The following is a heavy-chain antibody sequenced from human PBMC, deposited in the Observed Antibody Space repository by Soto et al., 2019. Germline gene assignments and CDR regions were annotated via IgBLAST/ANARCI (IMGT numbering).Heavy chain of an antibody. CDR3: AEGSGNNYYGMDV. CDR1: GFTFSSYG. Sequence: LRLSCAASGFTFSSYGMHWVRQAPGKGLEWVAVISYDGSNKYYADSVKGRFTISRDNSKNTLYLQMNSLRAEDTAVYYCAEGSGNNYYGMDVWGQGTTVTVSS. CDR2: ISYDGSNK. V-gene: IGHV3-30*03. D-gene: IGHD4-4*01. J-gene: IGHJ6*02.